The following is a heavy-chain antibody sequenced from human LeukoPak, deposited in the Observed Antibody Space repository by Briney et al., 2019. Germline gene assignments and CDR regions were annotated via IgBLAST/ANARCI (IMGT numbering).Heavy chain of an antibody. CDR3: ARDWEWLLPDA. D-gene: IGHD3-3*01. V-gene: IGHV3-21*01. Sequence: GGSLRLSCAASGFTFSSYSMNWVRQAPGKGLEWVSSISSSSSYIYYADSVKGRFTISRDNARNSLYLQMNSLRAEDTAVYYCARDWEWLLPDAWGQGTLVTVSS. CDR1: GFTFSSYS. CDR2: ISSSSSYI. J-gene: IGHJ5*02.